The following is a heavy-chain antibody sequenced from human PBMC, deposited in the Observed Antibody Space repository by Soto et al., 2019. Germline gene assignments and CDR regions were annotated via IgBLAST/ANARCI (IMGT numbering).Heavy chain of an antibody. CDR2: INPNSGGT. Sequence: ASVKVSCKASGYTFTGYYMHWVRQAPGQGLEWMGWINPNSGGTNYAQKFQGWVTMSRDTSISTAYMELGRLRSDDTAVYYCARGTPRNYYGMDVWGQGTTVTVSS. CDR1: GYTFTGYY. V-gene: IGHV1-2*04. J-gene: IGHJ6*02. CDR3: ARGTPRNYYGMDV.